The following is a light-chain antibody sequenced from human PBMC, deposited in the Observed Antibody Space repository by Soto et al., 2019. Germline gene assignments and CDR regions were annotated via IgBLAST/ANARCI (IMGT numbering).Light chain of an antibody. J-gene: IGLJ2*01. CDR3: CSYTSSTTPL. V-gene: IGLV2-8*01. Sequence: QSVLTQSPSASGSPGQSVTISCTGTSSDVGGHNYVSWYQHHPGKAPKLIIYEVSKRPSGVPDRFSGSKSGNTASLTVSGLQAEDEADYYCCSYTSSTTPLFGGGTKLTVL. CDR2: EVS. CDR1: SSDVGGHNY.